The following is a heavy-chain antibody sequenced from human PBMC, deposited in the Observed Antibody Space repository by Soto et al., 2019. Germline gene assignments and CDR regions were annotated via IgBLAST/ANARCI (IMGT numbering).Heavy chain of an antibody. J-gene: IGHJ5*02. V-gene: IGHV4-31*03. D-gene: IGHD3-10*01. CDR1: GGSISSGGYY. CDR2: IYYSGST. Sequence: SETLSLTCTVSGGSISSGGYYWSWIRQHPGKGLEWIGYIYYSGSTYYNPSLKSRVTISVDTSKNQFSLKLSSVTAADTAVYYCASITMVRGVSWGQGTLVTVSS. CDR3: ASITMVRGVS.